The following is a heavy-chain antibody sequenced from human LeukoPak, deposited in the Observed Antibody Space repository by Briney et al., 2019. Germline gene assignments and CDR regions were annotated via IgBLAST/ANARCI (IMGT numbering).Heavy chain of an antibody. V-gene: IGHV3-53*05. Sequence: PGGSLRLSCAASGFTVSSNYMSWVRQAPGKGLEWVSVIYSGGSTYYADSVKGRFTISRDNSKNTLYLQMNSLRAEDTAVYYCARVRCSSTSCYSRYRDVNWFDPWGQGTLVTVSS. J-gene: IGHJ5*02. CDR3: ARVRCSSTSCYSRYRDVNWFDP. CDR2: IYSGGST. D-gene: IGHD2-2*01. CDR1: GFTVSSNY.